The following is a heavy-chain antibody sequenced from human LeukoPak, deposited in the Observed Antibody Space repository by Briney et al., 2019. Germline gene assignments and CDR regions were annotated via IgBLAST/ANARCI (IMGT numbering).Heavy chain of an antibody. CDR3: ARESSGSYYNPQGYMDV. CDR1: GGSISIYY. V-gene: IGHV4-4*07. CDR2: IFTSGIT. J-gene: IGHJ6*03. Sequence: SETLSLTCTVSGGSISIYYWNWIRQPAGRRLEWIGRIFTSGITNYNPSLKSRVTMSVDTSKNQFSLNLSSVTAADTAVYYCARESSGSYYNPQGYMDVWGKGTTVTVSS. D-gene: IGHD3-10*01.